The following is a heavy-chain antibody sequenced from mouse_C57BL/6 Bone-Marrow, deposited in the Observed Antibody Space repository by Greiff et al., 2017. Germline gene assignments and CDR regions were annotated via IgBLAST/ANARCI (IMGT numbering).Heavy chain of an antibody. CDR3: ARGLRQAY. J-gene: IGHJ3*01. D-gene: IGHD2-4*01. CDR2: LDPSDSYT. Sequence: QVQLQQPGAELVMPGASVKLSCKASGYTFTSYWMHWVKQRPGQGLEWIGELDPSDSYTNYNQKFKGKSTLTVDQSSSTAYMPLSSLTSEDAAVYYCARGLRQAYWGQGTLVTVSA. V-gene: IGHV1-69*01. CDR1: GYTFTSYW.